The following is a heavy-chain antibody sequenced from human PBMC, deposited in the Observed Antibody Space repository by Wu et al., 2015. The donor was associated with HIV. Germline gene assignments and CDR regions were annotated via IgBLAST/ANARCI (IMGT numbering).Heavy chain of an antibody. CDR2: IIPIFGTA. J-gene: IGHJ4*02. D-gene: IGHD4-17*01. CDR1: GGTFSSYA. V-gene: IGHV1-69*15. Sequence: QVHLVQSGAEVKKPRSSVKVSCKASGGTFSSYAISWVRQAPGQGLEWMGRIIPIFGTANYAQKFQGRVTITADESTSTAYMELSSLRSEDTAVYYCSGAVTTSGYFDYWGQGTLVTVSS. CDR3: SGAVTTSGYFDY.